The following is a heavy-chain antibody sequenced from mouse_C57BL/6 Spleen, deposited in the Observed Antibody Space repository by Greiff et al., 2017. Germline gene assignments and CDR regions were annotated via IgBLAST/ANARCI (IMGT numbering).Heavy chain of an antibody. CDR2: ISSGSSTI. Sequence: EVKLLESGGGLVKPGGSLKLSCAASGFTFSDYGMHWVRQAPEKGLEWVAYISSGSSTIYYADTVKGRFTISRDNAKNTLFLQMTSLRSEDTAMYYCARQLLANWDAMDYWGQGTSVTVSS. CDR3: ARQLLANWDAMDY. CDR1: GFTFSDYG. J-gene: IGHJ4*01. V-gene: IGHV5-17*01. D-gene: IGHD4-1*01.